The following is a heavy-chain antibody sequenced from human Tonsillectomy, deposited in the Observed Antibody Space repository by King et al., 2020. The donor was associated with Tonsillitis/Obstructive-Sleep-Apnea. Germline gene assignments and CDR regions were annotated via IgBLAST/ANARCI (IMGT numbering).Heavy chain of an antibody. D-gene: IGHD2-8*01. Sequence: VQLVESGGGVVQPGRSLRLSCAASGFTLSSYAMHWVRQAPGKGLEWVALILSDGSNKYYADSVKGRFTISRDNSKNTLYLQMNSLRVEDTAVYYCARYLRPYCINGVCYTFSYWGHGTLVTVSS. V-gene: IGHV3-30*04. CDR2: ILSDGSNK. CDR1: GFTLSSYA. CDR3: ARYLRPYCINGVCYTFSY. J-gene: IGHJ4*01.